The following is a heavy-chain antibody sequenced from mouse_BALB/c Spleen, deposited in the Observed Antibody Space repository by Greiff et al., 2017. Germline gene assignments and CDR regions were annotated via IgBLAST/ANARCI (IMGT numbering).Heavy chain of an antibody. D-gene: IGHD1-1*01. J-gene: IGHJ1*01. CDR3: ARYDGSSYFDV. CDR2: LNPGSGGT. Sequence: QVQLQQSGAELVRPGTSVKVSCKASGYAFTHYLIEWVKQRPGQGLEWIGVLNPGSGGTNYNEKFKGKATLTADKSSSTAYMQLSSLTSDDSAVYFCARYDGSSYFDVWGAGTTVTVSS. V-gene: IGHV1-54*01. CDR1: GYAFTHYL.